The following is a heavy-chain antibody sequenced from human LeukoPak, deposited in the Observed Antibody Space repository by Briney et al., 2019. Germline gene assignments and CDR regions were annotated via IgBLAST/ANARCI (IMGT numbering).Heavy chain of an antibody. J-gene: IGHJ3*02. CDR3: ARDRFWSGYLYLPKSGKRDAFDI. Sequence: ASETLSLTCTVSGYSISSGYYWGWIRQPPGKGLEWIGSIYHSGSTYYNPSLKSRVTISVDTSKNQFSLKLSSVTAADTAVYYCARDRFWSGYLYLPKSGKRDAFDIWGQGTMVTVSS. CDR1: GYSISSGYY. D-gene: IGHD3-3*01. CDR2: IYHSGST. V-gene: IGHV4-38-2*02.